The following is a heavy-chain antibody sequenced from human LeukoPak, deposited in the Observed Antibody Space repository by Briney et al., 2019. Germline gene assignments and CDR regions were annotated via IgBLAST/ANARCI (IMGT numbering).Heavy chain of an antibody. J-gene: IGHJ4*02. Sequence: GGSLRLSCTASGFTFSNYGMHWVRQAPGKGLEWVSVIPYDGSNAYYADSVKCRLTISRDNSKNTLFLQMNSLRPEDTAVYHCAKVALFSGYYPPFDYWGQGTLVTVSS. CDR1: GFTFSNYG. CDR3: AKVALFSGYYPPFDY. CDR2: IPYDGSNA. V-gene: IGHV3-30*18. D-gene: IGHD3-22*01.